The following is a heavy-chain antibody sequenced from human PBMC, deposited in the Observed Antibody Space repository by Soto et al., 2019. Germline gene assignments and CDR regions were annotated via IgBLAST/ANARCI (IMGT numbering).Heavy chain of an antibody. CDR2: INYNRRT. CDR3: ARLSGGRSVYFDP. V-gene: IGHV4-39*01. J-gene: IGHJ5*02. CDR1: GTSIRSSNYY. Sequence: QLQLQESGPGLVKPSETLSLTCSVSGTSIRSSNYYWGWVRQPPGKGLEWIGSINYNRRTYQKPSLKSRATISIDTSENQFSLKLTSVTAADTAVYFCARLSGGRSVYFDPWGQGILVTVSS. D-gene: IGHD2-8*02.